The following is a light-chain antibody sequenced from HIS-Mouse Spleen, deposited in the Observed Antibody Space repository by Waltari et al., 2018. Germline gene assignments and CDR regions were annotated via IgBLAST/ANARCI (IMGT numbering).Light chain of an antibody. Sequence: EIVLTQSTATLSLSPGERATLSCRASQSVSSYLAWYQQKPGPAPRLLSYDASNRATGIPARFSGCGSGTDFTLTISSLEPEDFAVYYFQQRSNWPQFTFGQGTRLEIK. J-gene: IGKJ5*01. V-gene: IGKV3-11*01. CDR3: QQRSNWPQFT. CDR1: QSVSSY. CDR2: DAS.